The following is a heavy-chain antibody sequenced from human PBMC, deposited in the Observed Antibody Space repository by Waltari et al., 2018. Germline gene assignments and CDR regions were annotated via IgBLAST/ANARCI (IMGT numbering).Heavy chain of an antibody. D-gene: IGHD3-16*01. CDR2: TIPIFGSP. CDR3: ARRKLGEAFDI. CDR1: GGKFGRYA. V-gene: IGHV1-69*12. Sequence: QVQLVQSGAEVKKPGSSVRLSCRASGGKFGRYAITWVRQAPGQGLEWMGGTIPIFGSPMYAPMFQGRVSITADELTYTVYMELNSLRSDDTAIYYCARRKLGEAFDIWGQGTMVIVSS. J-gene: IGHJ3*02.